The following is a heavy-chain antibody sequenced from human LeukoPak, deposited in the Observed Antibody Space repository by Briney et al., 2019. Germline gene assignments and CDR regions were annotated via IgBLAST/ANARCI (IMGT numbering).Heavy chain of an antibody. Sequence: SETLSLTCGVSGGSISNTNWWTWVGQPPGKGLEWIGEVNLHGSTNYNPSLKSRVAISVDKSENHISLKLTSVTAADTAVYYCAREGGPYRPLDYSGQGTLVTVAS. V-gene: IGHV4-4*02. CDR1: GGSISNTNW. J-gene: IGHJ4*02. CDR2: VNLHGST. CDR3: AREGGPYRPLDY.